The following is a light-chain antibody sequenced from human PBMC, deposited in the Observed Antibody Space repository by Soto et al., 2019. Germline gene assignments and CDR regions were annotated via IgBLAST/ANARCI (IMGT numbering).Light chain of an antibody. CDR1: QSISSW. CDR3: QQSYSTPPIT. V-gene: IGKV1-39*01. CDR2: AAS. Sequence: EIQMTRSGKELSSSLWAKDTITCLASQSISSWLAWYQQKPGKAPKLLIYAASSLQSGVPSRFSGSGSGTDFTLTISSLQPEDFATYYCQQSYSTPPITFGQGTRPEI. J-gene: IGKJ5*01.